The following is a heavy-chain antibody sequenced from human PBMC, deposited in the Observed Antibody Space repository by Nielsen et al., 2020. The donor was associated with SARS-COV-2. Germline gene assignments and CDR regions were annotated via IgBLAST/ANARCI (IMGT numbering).Heavy chain of an antibody. V-gene: IGHV3-33*01. Sequence: GGSLRLSCAASGYLFSGYGMHWVRQAPGKGLEWVALIWYDGSNKYYADSVKGRFTISKDNSKNTVYLQMNSLRVEDTAVYYCARGRWLRGEGFDYWGQGTLVTVSS. CDR2: IWYDGSNK. CDR3: ARGRWLRGEGFDY. D-gene: IGHD5-12*01. CDR1: GYLFSGYG. J-gene: IGHJ4*02.